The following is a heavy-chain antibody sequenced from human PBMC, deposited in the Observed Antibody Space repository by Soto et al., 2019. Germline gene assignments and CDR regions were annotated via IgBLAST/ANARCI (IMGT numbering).Heavy chain of an antibody. CDR2: IYYSGST. CDR3: ASEVMTTVTSNYYGMDV. V-gene: IGHV4-61*01. D-gene: IGHD4-17*01. Sequence: PSATQSLTCTVSGGSVSSGSYYWSWIRQPPGKGLEWIGYIYYSGSTNYNPSLKSRVTITADKSTSTAYMELSSLRSEDTAVYYCASEVMTTVTSNYYGMDVWGQGTTVTVSS. CDR1: GGSVSSGSYY. J-gene: IGHJ6*02.